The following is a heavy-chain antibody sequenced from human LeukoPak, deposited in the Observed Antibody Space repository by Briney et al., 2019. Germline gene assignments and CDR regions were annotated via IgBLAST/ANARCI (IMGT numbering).Heavy chain of an antibody. J-gene: IGHJ4*02. D-gene: IGHD3-22*01. Sequence: GGSLRLSCAASGNYWMHWVRQAPGKGLVWVSRINSDGSSTSYADSVKGRFTISRDNAKNTLYLQMNSLRAEDTAMYYCARDADSSGYYGYWGQGTLVTVSS. CDR2: INSDGSST. V-gene: IGHV3-74*01. CDR1: GNYW. CDR3: ARDADSSGYYGY.